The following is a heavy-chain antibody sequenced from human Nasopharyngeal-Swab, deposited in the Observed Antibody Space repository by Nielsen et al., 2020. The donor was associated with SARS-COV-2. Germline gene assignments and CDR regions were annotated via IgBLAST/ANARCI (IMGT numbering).Heavy chain of an antibody. CDR3: AREGVDSASDYSEPFDI. V-gene: IGHV3-23*01. J-gene: IGHJ3*02. CDR2: LSGTGVST. CDR1: GFTFSSYG. Sequence: GESLKISCVVSGFTFSSYGMTWVRQAPGKGPEWVSGLSGTGVSTYYADSVKGRFTISKDNSKNTLYLQMNSLRAEDTAVYYCAREGVDSASDYSEPFDIWGQGTMVTVSS. D-gene: IGHD5-12*01.